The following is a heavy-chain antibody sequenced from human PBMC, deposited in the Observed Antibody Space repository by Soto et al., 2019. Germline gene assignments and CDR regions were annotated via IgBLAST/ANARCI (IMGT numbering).Heavy chain of an antibody. Sequence: GGSLRLSCAASGFTFSSYAMSWVRQAPGKGLEWVSAISGSGGSTYYADSVKGRFTISRDNSKNTLYLQMNSLRAEDTAVYYCAKDGKGGYDFWSGASWDVWGKGTTVTVSS. J-gene: IGHJ6*04. D-gene: IGHD3-3*01. V-gene: IGHV3-23*01. CDR2: ISGSGGST. CDR3: AKDGKGGYDFWSGASWDV. CDR1: GFTFSSYA.